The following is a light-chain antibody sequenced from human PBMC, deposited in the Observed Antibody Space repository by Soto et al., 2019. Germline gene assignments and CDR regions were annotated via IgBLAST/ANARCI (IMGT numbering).Light chain of an antibody. V-gene: IGKV3-20*01. CDR1: QSISSSY. CDR3: QQYDGTPPYT. J-gene: IGKJ2*01. CDR2: GAS. Sequence: VLTQSPGTLSLSPGERAAISCRASQSISSSYLAWYHHKPGQAPRLLIYGASSRATGIPHRFSGSRSGTDFTLTISRLEPEDCGVYYCQQYDGTPPYTFGQGTRLEIK.